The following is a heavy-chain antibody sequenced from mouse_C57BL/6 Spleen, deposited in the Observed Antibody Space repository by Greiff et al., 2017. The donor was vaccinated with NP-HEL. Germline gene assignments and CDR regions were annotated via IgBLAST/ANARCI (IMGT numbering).Heavy chain of an antibody. CDR3: ARSYRVYAMDY. D-gene: IGHD2-14*01. CDR1: GYTFTSYW. CDR2: IHPNSGST. V-gene: IGHV1-64*01. Sequence: QVQLQQPGAELVKPGASVKLSCKASGYTFTSYWMHWVKQRPGQGLEWIGMIHPNSGSTNYNEKFKSKATLTVDKSSSTAYMQLSSRTSEDSAVYYCARSYRVYAMDYWGQGTSVTVSS. J-gene: IGHJ4*01.